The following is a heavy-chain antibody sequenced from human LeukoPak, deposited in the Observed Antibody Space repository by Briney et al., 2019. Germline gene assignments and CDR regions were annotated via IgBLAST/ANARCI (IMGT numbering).Heavy chain of an antibody. CDR3: AKDELRYFDWLLRGVGD. D-gene: IGHD3-9*01. Sequence: GGSLRLSCAASGFTLSSYAMSWVRQAPGKGLEWVSAISGSGGSTYYADSVKGRFTISRDNSKNTLYLQMNSLRAEDTAVYYCAKDELRYFDWLLRGVGDWGQGTLVTVSS. CDR1: GFTLSSYA. CDR2: ISGSGGST. J-gene: IGHJ4*02. V-gene: IGHV3-23*01.